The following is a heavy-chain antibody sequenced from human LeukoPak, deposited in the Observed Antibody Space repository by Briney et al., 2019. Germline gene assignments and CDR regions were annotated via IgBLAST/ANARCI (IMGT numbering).Heavy chain of an antibody. CDR3: ARGLGYCSGGSCSN. Sequence: PSETLSLTCAVYGGSFSGYYWSWIRQPPGKGLEWIGENNHSGSTNYNPSLKSRVTISVDTSKNQFSLKLSSVTAADTAVYYCARGLGYCSGGSCSNWGQGTLVTVSS. J-gene: IGHJ4*02. V-gene: IGHV4-34*01. D-gene: IGHD2-15*01. CDR2: NNHSGST. CDR1: GGSFSGYY.